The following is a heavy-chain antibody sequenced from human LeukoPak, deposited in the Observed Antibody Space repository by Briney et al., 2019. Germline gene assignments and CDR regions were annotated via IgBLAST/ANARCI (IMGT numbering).Heavy chain of an antibody. D-gene: IGHD3-22*01. Sequence: GRSLRLSCAASGFTFSSYAMNWVRQAPGKGLEWVPLISYNGNNKYYADSVKGRFTISRDKSKNTLFLQMNSLRADDTAVYYCARDLAPLVVVITTLDYWGQGTLVTVSS. CDR2: ISYNGNNK. V-gene: IGHV3-30*04. CDR3: ARDLAPLVVVITTLDY. CDR1: GFTFSSYA. J-gene: IGHJ4*02.